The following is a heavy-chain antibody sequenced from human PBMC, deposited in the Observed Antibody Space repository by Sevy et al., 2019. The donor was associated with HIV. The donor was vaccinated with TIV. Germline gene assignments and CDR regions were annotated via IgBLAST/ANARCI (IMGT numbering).Heavy chain of an antibody. V-gene: IGHV3-23*01. CDR2: SSGSGTSA. Sequence: GGSLRLSCEVSGFTFSSYAMSWVRQAPGKGLEWVSRSSGSGTSAYYADSVKGRFTVSRDNSRNTLFLEMNDLRVEDTAIYYCVKAKRFDSSSWFDSWGQGTLVTVSS. CDR1: GFTFSSYA. D-gene: IGHD3-22*01. CDR3: VKAKRFDSSSWFDS. J-gene: IGHJ5*01.